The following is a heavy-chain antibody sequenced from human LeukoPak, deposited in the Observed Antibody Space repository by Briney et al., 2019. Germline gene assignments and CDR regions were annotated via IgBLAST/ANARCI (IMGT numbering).Heavy chain of an antibody. CDR1: GFTFSSYS. D-gene: IGHD3-22*01. CDR2: ISSSNTI. Sequence: GGSLRLSCAASGFTFSSYSMNWARQAPGKGLEWVSYISSSNTIYYADSVKGRFTISRDNAKNSLYLEMNSLRAEDTAVYYCARAIGTYNWFDPWGQGTLVTVSS. CDR3: ARAIGTYNWFDP. J-gene: IGHJ5*02. V-gene: IGHV3-48*04.